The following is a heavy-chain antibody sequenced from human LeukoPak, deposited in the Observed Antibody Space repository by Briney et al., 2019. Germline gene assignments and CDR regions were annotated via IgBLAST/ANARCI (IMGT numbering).Heavy chain of an antibody. CDR3: AKDSASLGDSSGYYYFTYFDY. CDR2: ISGSGGST. CDR1: GFTFSSYA. D-gene: IGHD3-22*01. Sequence: GGALRLSCAASGFTFSSYAMSWVRQAPGKGLEWVSAISGSGGSTYYADSVKGRFTISRDNYKNTLYLQMNSLRAEDTAVYYCAKDSASLGDSSGYYYFTYFDYWGQGTLVTVSS. V-gene: IGHV3-23*01. J-gene: IGHJ4*02.